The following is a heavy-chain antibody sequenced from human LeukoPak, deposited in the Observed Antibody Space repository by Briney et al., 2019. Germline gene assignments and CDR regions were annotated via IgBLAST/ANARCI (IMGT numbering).Heavy chain of an antibody. Sequence: PGGTLRLSCAASGFTFSSYGMGRVRQTPGQGLEWVSAISGNGGSTYYVDSVKGRFTISRDNSKNTLYLQMNSLRAEDTAVYYSARRPAIAAAVDYWGQGTLVTVSS. CDR3: ARRPAIAAAVDY. CDR2: ISGNGGST. J-gene: IGHJ4*02. CDR1: GFTFSSYG. V-gene: IGHV3-23*01. D-gene: IGHD6-13*01.